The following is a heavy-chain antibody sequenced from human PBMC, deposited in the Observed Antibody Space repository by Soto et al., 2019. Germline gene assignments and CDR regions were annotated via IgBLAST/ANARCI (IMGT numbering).Heavy chain of an antibody. CDR2: IYYSGST. CDR3: ARHYYYGSGSYR. Sequence: QLQLQESGPGLVKPSETLSLTCTVSGGTISSSSYYWGWIRQPPGKGLEWIGSIYYSGSTYYNPSLKSRVTISVDTSKNQFSLKLSSVTAADTAVYYCARHYYYGSGSYRWGQGTLVTVSS. V-gene: IGHV4-39*01. J-gene: IGHJ4*02. D-gene: IGHD3-10*01. CDR1: GGTISSSSYY.